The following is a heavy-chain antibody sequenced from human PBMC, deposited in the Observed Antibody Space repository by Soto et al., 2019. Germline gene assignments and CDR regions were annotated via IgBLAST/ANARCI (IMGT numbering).Heavy chain of an antibody. V-gene: IGHV4-59*01. D-gene: IGHD6-19*01. CDR3: ARNWFSVAGRFHFDY. J-gene: IGHJ4*02. CDR1: GGSINTYY. Sequence: PSETLSLTCTVSGGSINTYYRSWIRHPPGKGLEWIGYVDYSGNSDSSPSLKSRVTISIDTSKKQVSLKLNSVTAADTAVYYCARNWFSVAGRFHFDYWGQGIPVAVSS. CDR2: VDYSGNS.